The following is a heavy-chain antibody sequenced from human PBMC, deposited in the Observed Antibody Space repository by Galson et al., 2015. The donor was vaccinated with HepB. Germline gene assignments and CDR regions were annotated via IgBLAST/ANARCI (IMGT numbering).Heavy chain of an antibody. CDR3: ASSLYSSSPYFDY. D-gene: IGHD6-6*01. J-gene: IGHJ4*02. CDR1: GYTFTGYY. CDR2: INPNSGGT. V-gene: IGHV1-2*04. Sequence: SVKVSCKASGYTFTGYYMHWVRQAPGQGLEWMGWINPNSGGTNYAQKFQGWVTMTRDTSISTAYMELSRLRSDDTAVYYCASSLYSSSPYFDYWGQGTLVTVSS.